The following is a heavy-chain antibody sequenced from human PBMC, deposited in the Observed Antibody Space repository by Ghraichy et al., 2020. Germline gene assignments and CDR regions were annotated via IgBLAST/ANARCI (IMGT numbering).Heavy chain of an antibody. CDR1: GFTFSSYA. J-gene: IGHJ4*02. CDR3: AKSITGTPTVATKFDY. CDR2: ISGSGGST. Sequence: LSLTCAASGFTFSSYAMSWVRQAPGKGLEWVSAISGSGGSTYYADSVKGRFTISRDNSKNTLYLQMNSLRAEDTAVYYCAKSITGTPTVATKFDYWGQGTLVTVSS. D-gene: IGHD1-7*01. V-gene: IGHV3-23*01.